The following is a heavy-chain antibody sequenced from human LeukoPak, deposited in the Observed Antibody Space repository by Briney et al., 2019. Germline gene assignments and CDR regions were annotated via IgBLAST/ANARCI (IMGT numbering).Heavy chain of an antibody. Sequence: SETLSLTCTVSGGSISSYYWSWIRQPPGKGLEWIGYIFYSGSTNYNPSLRSRVTISVDTSKSQFSLNLNSVTAADTAVYYCARGFDSSGYYYYNYHYLDVWGKGTTVAVSS. D-gene: IGHD3-22*01. V-gene: IGHV4-59*12. CDR1: GGSISSYY. CDR3: ARGFDSSGYYYYNYHYLDV. CDR2: IFYSGST. J-gene: IGHJ6*03.